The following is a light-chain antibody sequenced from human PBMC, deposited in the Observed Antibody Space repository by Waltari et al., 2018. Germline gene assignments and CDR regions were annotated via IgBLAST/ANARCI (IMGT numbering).Light chain of an antibody. CDR1: SSNIGNNY. CDR2: EKT. CDR3: GTWDSSLSGAV. Sequence: QSVLTQPPSVSAAPGQRVTISCSGGSSNIGNNYVSWYRQFPGTAPKLLIYEKTERPVGIPGRFAGSKSGTSATLDITGLQAGDEADYYCGTWDSSLSGAVFGGGTHLTVL. V-gene: IGLV1-51*02. J-gene: IGLJ7*01.